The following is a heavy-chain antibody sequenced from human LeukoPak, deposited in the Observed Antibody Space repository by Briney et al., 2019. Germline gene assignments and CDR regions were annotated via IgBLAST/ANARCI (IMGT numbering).Heavy chain of an antibody. J-gene: IGHJ4*02. D-gene: IGHD3-22*01. CDR3: AIKPYYYDSSGPVDY. CDR2: IIPIFGTA. Sequence: SVKVSCKASGGTFSSYAISWVRQAPGQGLEWMGRIIPIFGTANYAQKFQGRVTITTDESTSTAYMELSSLRSEDTAVYYCAIKPYYYDSSGPVDYWGQGTLFTVSS. CDR1: GGTFSSYA. V-gene: IGHV1-69*05.